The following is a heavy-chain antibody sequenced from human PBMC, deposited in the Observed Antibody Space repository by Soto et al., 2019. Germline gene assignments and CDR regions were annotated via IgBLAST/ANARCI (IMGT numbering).Heavy chain of an antibody. D-gene: IGHD2-2*01. J-gene: IGHJ6*02. V-gene: IGHV3-23*01. CDR2: ISGSGGST. Sequence: GGSLRLSCAASGFTFSSYAMSWVRQAPGKGLEWVSAISGSGGSTYYADSVKGRFTISRDNSKNTLYLQMNSLRAEDTAVYYCAKDPAIVVVPQYYYYGMDVWGQGTTVTVYS. CDR3: AKDPAIVVVPQYYYYGMDV. CDR1: GFTFSSYA.